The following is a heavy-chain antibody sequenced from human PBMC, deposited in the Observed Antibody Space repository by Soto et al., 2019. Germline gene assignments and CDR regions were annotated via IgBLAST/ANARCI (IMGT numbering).Heavy chain of an antibody. V-gene: IGHV4-31*03. D-gene: IGHD6-13*01. Sequence: QVQLQESGPGLVKPSQTLSLICTVSGGSINSGGYYWNWIRQHPGKGLEWIGYIFYSGSTYYNPCIRSRVTISADTSENQFSLNLSSVTAADTAVYFWARGYRQSGYSSSWVFDYWGQGTLVNVSS. CDR1: GGSINSGGYY. CDR3: ARGYRQSGYSSSWVFDY. CDR2: IFYSGST. J-gene: IGHJ4*02.